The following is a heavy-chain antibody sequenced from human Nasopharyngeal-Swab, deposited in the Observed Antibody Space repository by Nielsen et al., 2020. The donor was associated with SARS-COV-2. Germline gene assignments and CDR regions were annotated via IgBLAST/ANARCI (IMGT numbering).Heavy chain of an antibody. V-gene: IGHV3-30-3*01. CDR3: ARTDSGSYAAYFDY. CDR2: ISYDGGIK. D-gene: IGHD1-26*01. J-gene: IGHJ4*02. Sequence: GESLKISCVASGFTGSSYAMHWVRQAPGKGLEWVAVISYDGGIKNYADSVRGRFTISRDNSKNTLYLQMDSLRPEDTAVYYRARTDSGSYAAYFDYRGQGTQVTVSS. CDR1: GFTGSSYA.